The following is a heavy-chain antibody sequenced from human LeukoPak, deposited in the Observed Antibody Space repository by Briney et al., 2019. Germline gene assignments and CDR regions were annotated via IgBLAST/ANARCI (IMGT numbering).Heavy chain of an antibody. V-gene: IGHV3-23*01. CDR3: AKTLAAAGRFFDY. CDR1: GFTFSSYA. CDR2: ISGSGGST. J-gene: IGHJ4*02. D-gene: IGHD6-13*01. Sequence: GGSLRLSCAASGFTFSSYAMSWVRQAPGKGLEWISAISGSGGSTYYADPVKGRFTISRVNSKNTLYLQMNSLRAEDTAVYYCAKTLAAAGRFFDYWGQGTLVTVSS.